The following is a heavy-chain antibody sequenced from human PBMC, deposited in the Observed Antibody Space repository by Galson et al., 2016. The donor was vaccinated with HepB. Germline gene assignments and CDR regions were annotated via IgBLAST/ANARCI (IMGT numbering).Heavy chain of an antibody. CDR3: ARLPSIFGVDQGHF. D-gene: IGHD3-3*01. CDR2: IIPVFGTG. J-gene: IGHJ4*02. Sequence: SVKVSCKASGGTFRSYVITWVRQAPGQGLEWTGGIIPVFGTGNYAQKFQGRVTITADESTSTAYMELSSLTSEDTAVYYCARLPSIFGVDQGHFWGRGTLVTVSS. V-gene: IGHV1-69*13. CDR1: GGTFRSYV.